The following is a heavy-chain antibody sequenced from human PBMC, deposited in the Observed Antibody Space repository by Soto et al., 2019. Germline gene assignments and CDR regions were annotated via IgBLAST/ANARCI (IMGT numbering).Heavy chain of an antibody. CDR1: GFTFSSHG. CDR3: ARDLITMVRGALGY. V-gene: IGHV3-23*01. J-gene: IGHJ4*02. Sequence: PGGSLRLSCAASGFTFSSHGMSWVRQAPGKGLEWVSGISESGGSTYYADSVKGRFTISRDNSKNTLYLQMNSLRAEDTAVYYCARDLITMVRGALGYWGQGTLVTVSS. D-gene: IGHD3-10*01. CDR2: ISESGGST.